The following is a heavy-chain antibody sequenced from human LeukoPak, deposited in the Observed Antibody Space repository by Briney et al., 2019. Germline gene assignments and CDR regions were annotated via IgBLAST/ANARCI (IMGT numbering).Heavy chain of an antibody. CDR2: IKEDGSQK. J-gene: IGHJ4*02. CDR1: GFTFSTYL. V-gene: IGHV3-7*03. CDR3: AKDNDFWSGYSVLVYFDY. Sequence: GGSLRLSCAASGFTFSTYLISWVRQAPGKGLEWVANIKEDGSQKYYVDSVKGRFTISRDNAKNSLYLQMNSLRAEDTAVYYCAKDNDFWSGYSVLVYFDYWGQGTLVTVSS. D-gene: IGHD3-3*01.